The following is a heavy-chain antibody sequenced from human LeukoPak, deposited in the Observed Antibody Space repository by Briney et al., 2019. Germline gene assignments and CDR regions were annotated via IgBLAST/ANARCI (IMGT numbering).Heavy chain of an antibody. D-gene: IGHD4-17*01. CDR2: ITGYHGPT. J-gene: IGHJ5*02. CDR1: GFTLSSFA. CDR3: TKDPNGDYVGAFDP. V-gene: IGHV3-23*01. Sequence: GGSLRLSCAASGFTLSSFAMTWVRQAPGKGLEWVSSITGYHGPTYNTDSVKGRFTISRDNSQNTLYLQMNSLRAEDTAVYYCTKDPNGDYVGAFDPWGQGTLVTVSS.